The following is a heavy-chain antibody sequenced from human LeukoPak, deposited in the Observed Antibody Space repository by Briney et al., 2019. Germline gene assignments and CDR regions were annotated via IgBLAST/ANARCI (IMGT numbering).Heavy chain of an antibody. CDR2: INIDGSST. CDR3: AREITTNGGRYFDY. V-gene: IGHV3-74*01. Sequence: GGSLRLSCAASGFTFSSYWMHRVRQAPGKGLVWVARINIDGSSTNNADSVKGRFTISRDNAKNTLYLQMNSLRAEDTAFYYCAREITTNGGRYFDYWGQGTLVTVSS. J-gene: IGHJ4*02. CDR1: GFTFSSYW. D-gene: IGHD7-27*01.